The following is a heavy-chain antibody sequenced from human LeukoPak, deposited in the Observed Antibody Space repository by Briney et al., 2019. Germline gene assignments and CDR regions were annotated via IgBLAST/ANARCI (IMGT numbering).Heavy chain of an antibody. D-gene: IGHD1-14*01. CDR3: ASGEPSYGMDV. Sequence: SEALSLTCTVSGGSISSYYWSWIRQPPGKGLEWIGYIYYSGSTNYNPSLKSRVTISVDTSKNQFSLKLSSVTAADTAVYYCASGEPSYGMDVWGQGTTVTVSS. CDR1: GGSISSYY. V-gene: IGHV4-59*01. J-gene: IGHJ6*02. CDR2: IYYSGST.